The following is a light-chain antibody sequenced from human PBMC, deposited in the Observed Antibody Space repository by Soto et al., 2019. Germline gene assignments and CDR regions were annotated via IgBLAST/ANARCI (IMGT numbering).Light chain of an antibody. Sequence: QSALTQPASVSGSPGQSITISCTGTSFDVGGYYHVSWYEQHPGKAPKLIIYEASNRPAGFTDRFSGSKSGNTASLTISGLQAADEADYYCTLYTSENTYVFGTGTKVTVL. CDR3: TLYTSENTYV. J-gene: IGLJ1*01. CDR2: EAS. CDR1: SFDVGGYYH. V-gene: IGLV2-14*01.